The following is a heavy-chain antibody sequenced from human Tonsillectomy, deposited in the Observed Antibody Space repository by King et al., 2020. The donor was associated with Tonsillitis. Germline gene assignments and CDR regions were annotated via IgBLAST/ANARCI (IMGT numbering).Heavy chain of an antibody. J-gene: IGHJ3*02. Sequence: VQLVESGGGLVQPGGSLRLSCSASGFTFSSYAMHWVRQAPGKGLEYVSAIGSNGGSTYCADSVKGRFTISRDNSKNTLYLQMSSLRPEDTAIYHCVKERASTGRSGAFDIGGQGTMVTVSA. V-gene: IGHV3-64D*06. CDR3: VKERASTGRSGAFDI. CDR2: IGSNGGST. D-gene: IGHD3-10*01. CDR1: GFTFSSYA.